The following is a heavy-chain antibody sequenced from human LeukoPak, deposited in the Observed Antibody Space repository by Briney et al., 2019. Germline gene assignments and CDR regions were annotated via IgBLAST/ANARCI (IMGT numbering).Heavy chain of an antibody. Sequence: SETLSLTCAVYGGSFSGYYWSWIRQPPGKGLEWIGEINQSGSTNYNPSLKSRVTMSVDTSKNQFSLKLSSVTAADTAVYYCARGNPYYDFWSGHYYYYYMDVWGKGTTVTVSS. CDR1: GGSFSGYY. J-gene: IGHJ6*03. CDR2: INQSGST. V-gene: IGHV4-34*01. D-gene: IGHD3-3*01. CDR3: ARGNPYYDFWSGHYYYYYMDV.